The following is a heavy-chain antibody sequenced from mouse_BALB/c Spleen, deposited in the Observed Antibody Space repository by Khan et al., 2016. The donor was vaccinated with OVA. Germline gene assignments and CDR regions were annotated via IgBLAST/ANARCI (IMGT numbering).Heavy chain of an antibody. Sequence: EVQLVESGGGLVKPGGSLKLSCAASGFTFSSYAMSWFRQNPERRLEWFASISSCGSTSYPDRVTGRFTISRDDAWNILYLQRSSLRADDTAMYYCARGRSTTASWFAYWGQGTPVTVSA. CDR2: ISSCGST. D-gene: IGHD1-2*01. V-gene: IGHV5-6-5*01. CDR1: GFTFSSYA. J-gene: IGHJ3*01. CDR3: ARGRSTTASWFAY.